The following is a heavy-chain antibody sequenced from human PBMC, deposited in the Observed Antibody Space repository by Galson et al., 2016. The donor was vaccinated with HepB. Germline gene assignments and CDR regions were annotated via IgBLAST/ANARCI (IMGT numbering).Heavy chain of an antibody. D-gene: IGHD3-16*01. CDR1: GFTFGDYA. V-gene: IGHV3-49*03. Sequence: SLRLSCAASGFTFGDYAMSWFRQAPGKGLEWVGFIRRKADGGTTEYAASVKGRFTISRDDSKSIAYLQMNSLKTEDTAVYCCTRGGDTYYDYIWGSYVPYCFDYWGQGTLVTVSS. CDR3: TRGGDTYYDYIWGSYVPYCFDY. CDR2: IRRKADGGTT. J-gene: IGHJ4*02.